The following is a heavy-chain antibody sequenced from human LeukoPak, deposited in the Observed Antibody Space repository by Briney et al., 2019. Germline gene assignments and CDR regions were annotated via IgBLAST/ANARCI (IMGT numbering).Heavy chain of an antibody. CDR3: ARGGGYCSSTSCYLLSTEFDY. J-gene: IGHJ4*02. V-gene: IGHV3-21*01. D-gene: IGHD2-2*01. Sequence: GGSLRLSCAASGFTFSSYSMNWVRQAPGKGLEWVSSISSSSSYIYYADSVKGRFTISRENAKNSLYLQMNSLRAGDTAVYYCARGGGYCSSTSCYLLSTEFDYWGQGTLVTVSS. CDR2: ISSSSSYI. CDR1: GFTFSSYS.